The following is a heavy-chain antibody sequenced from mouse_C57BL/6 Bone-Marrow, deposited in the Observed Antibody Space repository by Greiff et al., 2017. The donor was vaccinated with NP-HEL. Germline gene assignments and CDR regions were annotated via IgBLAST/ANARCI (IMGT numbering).Heavy chain of an antibody. CDR3: ARYYYGSGGWYFDV. J-gene: IGHJ1*03. V-gene: IGHV1-72*01. D-gene: IGHD1-1*01. Sequence: QVQLKQPGADLVKPGASVKLPCKASGYTFTSYWMHWVKQRPGRGLEWIGRIDPNSGGTKFNEKFKTKATLTVDKPSSTAYMQLSSLTSEDSAVYYCARYYYGSGGWYFDVWGTGTTVTVSS. CDR1: GYTFTSYW. CDR2: IDPNSGGT.